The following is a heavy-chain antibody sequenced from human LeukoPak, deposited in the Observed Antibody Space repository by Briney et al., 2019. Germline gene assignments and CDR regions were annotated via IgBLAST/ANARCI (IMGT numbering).Heavy chain of an antibody. D-gene: IGHD6-6*01. J-gene: IGHJ4*02. CDR3: ARDRSRSSSSGGVDY. CDR2: INQDGSEK. V-gene: IGHV3-7*01. CDR1: GLTFSNFW. Sequence: GGSLRLSCAASGLTFSNFWMSWVRQAPGKGLEWVANINQDGSEKYYVDSVKGRFTISRDNSKNTLYLQMNSLRAEDTAVYYCARDRSRSSSSGGVDYWGQGTLVTVSS.